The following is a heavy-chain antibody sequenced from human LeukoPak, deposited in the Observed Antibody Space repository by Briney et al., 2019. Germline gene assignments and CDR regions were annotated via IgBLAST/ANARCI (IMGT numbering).Heavy chain of an antibody. D-gene: IGHD5-24*01. CDR1: GGSISSGDYY. CDR2: IYYSGTT. Sequence: SETLSLTCTVSGGSISSGDYYWSWIRQSPGKGLEWIGNIYYSGTTYYNPSLRNRLAISIHTSRNQFYLKLNSVTAADTAVYYCARDEGRDGYNSGIFDCWGQGTLVTVSS. V-gene: IGHV4-30-4*01. CDR3: ARDEGRDGYNSGIFDC. J-gene: IGHJ4*02.